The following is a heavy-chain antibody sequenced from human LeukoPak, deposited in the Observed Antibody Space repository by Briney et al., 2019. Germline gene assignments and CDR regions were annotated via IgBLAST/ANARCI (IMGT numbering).Heavy chain of an antibody. CDR2: IFFGGST. CDR1: GGSISSDY. Sequence: SETLCLTCTVSGGSISSDYWSWFGQAPGKGLGLGGIGYIFFGGSTNYNPSLKSRVTISVDTSKHQFSLKLSSVTAADTAIYYCARGGYYGSGNDFRFDPWGQGNVVTVSS. CDR3: ARGGYYGSGNDFRFDP. V-gene: IGHV4-59*01. D-gene: IGHD3-10*01. J-gene: IGHJ5*02.